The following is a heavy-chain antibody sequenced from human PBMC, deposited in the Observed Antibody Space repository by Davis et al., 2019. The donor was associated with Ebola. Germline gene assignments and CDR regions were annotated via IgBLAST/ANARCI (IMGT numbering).Heavy chain of an antibody. Sequence: SETLSLTCAVYGGSFSDYYWSWIRQPPGKGLEWIGEINHSGSTNYNPSLKSRVTISVDTSKNQFSLKLSSVTAADTAVYYCARGDWLRDAFDIWGQGTMVTVSS. CDR1: GGSFSDYY. J-gene: IGHJ3*02. CDR3: ARGDWLRDAFDI. D-gene: IGHD3-9*01. CDR2: INHSGST. V-gene: IGHV4-34*01.